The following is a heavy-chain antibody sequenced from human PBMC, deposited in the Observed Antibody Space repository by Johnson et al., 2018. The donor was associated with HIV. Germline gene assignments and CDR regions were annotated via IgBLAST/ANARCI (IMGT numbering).Heavy chain of an antibody. J-gene: IGHJ3*02. D-gene: IGHD1-1*01. Sequence: VQLVESGGGLVQPGGSLRLSCAASGFTFSSHWMSWVRQAPGNGLEWVANINQDGREKYYVDSVKGRFTISRDNAKNSLYLQMNSLRAEDTAVYYCARKKATVFSTTSTNYAFDIWGQGTMVTVSS. CDR3: ARKKATVFSTTSTNYAFDI. CDR2: INQDGREK. V-gene: IGHV3-7*03. CDR1: GFTFSSHW.